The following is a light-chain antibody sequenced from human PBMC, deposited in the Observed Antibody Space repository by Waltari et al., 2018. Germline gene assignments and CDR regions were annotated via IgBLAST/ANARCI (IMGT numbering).Light chain of an antibody. CDR2: DVN. CDR3: SSPSTNNVVV. CDR1: SGDIGGSDF. J-gene: IGLJ2*01. Sequence: QSALTQPASVSASPGQSITISCTGTSGDIGGSDFVSWYQHHPGRAPKVLIFDVNHRPSGISDRFSGSKSGNTASLTNSGLQAEDDADYYCSSPSTNNVVVFGGGTKVTVL. V-gene: IGLV2-14*01.